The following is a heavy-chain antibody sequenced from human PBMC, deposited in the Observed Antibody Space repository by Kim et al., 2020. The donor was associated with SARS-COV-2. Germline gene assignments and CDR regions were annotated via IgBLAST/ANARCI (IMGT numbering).Heavy chain of an antibody. V-gene: IGHV1-69*13. D-gene: IGHD2-2*01. Sequence: SVKVSCKASGGTFSSYAISWVRQAPGQGLEWMGGIIPIFGTANYAQKFQGRVTITADESTSTAYMELSSLRSEDTAVYYCARDQDIVVVPAAYYYYYGMDVWGQGTTVTVSS. CDR2: IIPIFGTA. J-gene: IGHJ6*02. CDR3: ARDQDIVVVPAAYYYYYGMDV. CDR1: GGTFSSYA.